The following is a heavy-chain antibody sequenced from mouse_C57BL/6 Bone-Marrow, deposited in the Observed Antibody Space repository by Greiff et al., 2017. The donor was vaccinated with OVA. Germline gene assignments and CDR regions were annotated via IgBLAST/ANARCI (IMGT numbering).Heavy chain of an antibody. J-gene: IGHJ3*01. CDR3: ARDYDYDEAWFAY. Sequence: QVQLKESGAELARPGASVKLSCKASGYTFTSYGISWVKQRTGQGLEWIGEIYPRSGNTYYNEKFKGKATLTADKSSSTAYMELRSLTSEDSAVYFCARDYDYDEAWFAYWGQGTLVTVSA. CDR1: GYTFTSYG. D-gene: IGHD2-4*01. V-gene: IGHV1-81*01. CDR2: IYPRSGNT.